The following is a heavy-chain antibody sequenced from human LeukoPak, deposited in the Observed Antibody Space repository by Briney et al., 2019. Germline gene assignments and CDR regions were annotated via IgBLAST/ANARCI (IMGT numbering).Heavy chain of an antibody. CDR3: ASRTQRHERGAFFDY. Sequence: SETLSLTCAVSGGSISSDYYWGWIRQPPGKGLEFIGIMFYNGPTHYNPSLKSRFTMSVDTSKNQFSLTLGSVTDADTAVYYCASRTQRHERGAFFDYWGQGTLVTVSS. V-gene: IGHV4-39*01. J-gene: IGHJ4*02. D-gene: IGHD1-1*01. CDR1: GGSISSDYY. CDR2: MFYNGPT.